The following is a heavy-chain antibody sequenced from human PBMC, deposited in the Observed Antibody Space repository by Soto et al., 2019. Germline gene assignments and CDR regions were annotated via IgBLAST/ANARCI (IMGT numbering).Heavy chain of an antibody. CDR3: TTSIVGATCDY. Sequence: GGSLRLSCVASEYAFSRAWMNWVRQAPGKGLEWVGRIKSKTDGGTTDYAAPVKGRFTISRDDSKNTLYLQMNSLKTEDTAVYYCTTSIVGATCDYWGQGTLVTVSS. D-gene: IGHD1-26*01. J-gene: IGHJ4*02. CDR1: EYAFSRAW. CDR2: IKSKTDGGTT. V-gene: IGHV3-15*07.